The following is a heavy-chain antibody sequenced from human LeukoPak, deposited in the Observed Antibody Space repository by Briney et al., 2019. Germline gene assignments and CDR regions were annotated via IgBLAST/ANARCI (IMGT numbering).Heavy chain of an antibody. Sequence: GGSLRLSCAASGFNFRSYAMSWVRQAPGKGLEWVSTVSGGAVATYYADSVRGRHTISRDNSKNTLYLQMNSLRAEDTAVYYCARDSPLKGYNSGWATNSFDFWGEGTLVTVSS. CDR2: VSGGAVAT. D-gene: IGHD6-19*01. V-gene: IGHV3-23*01. J-gene: IGHJ4*02. CDR1: GFNFRSYA. CDR3: ARDSPLKGYNSGWATNSFDF.